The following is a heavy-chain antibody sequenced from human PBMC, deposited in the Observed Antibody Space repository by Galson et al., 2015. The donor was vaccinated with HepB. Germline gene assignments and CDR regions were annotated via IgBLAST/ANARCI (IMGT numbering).Heavy chain of an antibody. V-gene: IGHV1-69*06. Sequence: SVKVSCKASGGTFSSYAISWVRQAPGQGLEWMGGIIPIFGTANYAQKFQGRVTITADKSTSTAYMELSSLRSEDTAVYYCASPRDSSSWYHYYYYGMDVWGQGTTVTVSS. D-gene: IGHD6-13*01. CDR2: IIPIFGTA. CDR1: GGTFSSYA. J-gene: IGHJ6*02. CDR3: ASPRDSSSWYHYYYYGMDV.